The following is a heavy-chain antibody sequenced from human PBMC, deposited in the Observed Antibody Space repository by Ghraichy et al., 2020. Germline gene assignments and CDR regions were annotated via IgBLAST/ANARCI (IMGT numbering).Heavy chain of an antibody. V-gene: IGHV1-18*01. CDR2: ISAYNGNT. D-gene: IGHD5-24*01. J-gene: IGHJ3*02. CDR3: ARDQTRDGLKLVPDDAFDI. CDR1: GYTFTSYG. Sequence: ASVKVSCKASGYTFTSYGISWVRQAPGQGLEWMGWISAYNGNTNYAQKLQGRVTMTTDTSTSTAYMELRSLRSDDTAVYYCARDQTRDGLKLVPDDAFDIWGQGTMVTVSS.